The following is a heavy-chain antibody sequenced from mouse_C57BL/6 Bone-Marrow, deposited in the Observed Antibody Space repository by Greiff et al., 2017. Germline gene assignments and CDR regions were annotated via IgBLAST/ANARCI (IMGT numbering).Heavy chain of an antibody. CDR1: GYTFTSYW. CDR3: AGYGFYY. J-gene: IGHJ2*01. V-gene: IGHV1-55*01. Sequence: QVQLQQSGAELVKPGASVKMSCKASGYTFTSYWITWVKQRPGQGLEWIGDIYPGSGSTNYNAKFKSKATLTVDTSSSTAYMQLSNLTAADSAVYYCAGYGFYYGGPGTTLTVSA. CDR2: IYPGSGST. D-gene: IGHD2-14*01.